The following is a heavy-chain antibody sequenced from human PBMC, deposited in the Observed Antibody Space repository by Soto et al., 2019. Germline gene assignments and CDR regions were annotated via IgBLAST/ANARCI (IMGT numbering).Heavy chain of an antibody. V-gene: IGHV1-46*01. CDR2: INPSGGST. CDR1: GYTFTSYY. Sequence: QVQLVQSGAEVKKPGASVKVSCKASGYTFTSYYMHWVRQAPGQGLEWMGIINPSGGSTSYAQKFQGRVTIARGTSTSTAYMELSSQRSEGAAVYYCARDQVDRDTAMVSVSVRGMDVWGRGTTVTVSS. J-gene: IGHJ6*02. D-gene: IGHD5-18*01. CDR3: ARDQVDRDTAMVSVSVRGMDV.